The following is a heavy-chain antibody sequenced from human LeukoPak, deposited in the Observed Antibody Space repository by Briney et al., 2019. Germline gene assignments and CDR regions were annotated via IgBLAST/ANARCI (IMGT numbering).Heavy chain of an antibody. V-gene: IGHV3-30-3*01. CDR1: GFTFSSYA. CDR3: ARDLGVVVPAVPDY. J-gene: IGHJ4*02. Sequence: GGSLRLSCAASGFTFSSYAMHWVRQAPGKGLEWVAVISYDGSNKYYADSVKGRFTISRDNSKYTLYLQMNSLRAEDTAVYYCARDLGVVVPAVPDYWGQGTLVTVSS. D-gene: IGHD2-2*01. CDR2: ISYDGSNK.